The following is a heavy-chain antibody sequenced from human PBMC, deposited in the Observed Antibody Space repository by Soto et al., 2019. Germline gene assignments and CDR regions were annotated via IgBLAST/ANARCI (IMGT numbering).Heavy chain of an antibody. CDR1: GGSISSSHW. V-gene: IGHV4-4*02. D-gene: IGHD2-21*02. CDR2: IYHSGST. Sequence: SETLSLTCAVSGGSISSSHWWGWVRQAPGKGLEWIGEIYHSGSTNYNPTLKSRITMSVDKSKNQFSVNLSSVTAADTAVYYCVRDADETAIVPAPWLVWGRGTMVTVSS. J-gene: IGHJ6*02. CDR3: VRDADETAIVPAPWLV.